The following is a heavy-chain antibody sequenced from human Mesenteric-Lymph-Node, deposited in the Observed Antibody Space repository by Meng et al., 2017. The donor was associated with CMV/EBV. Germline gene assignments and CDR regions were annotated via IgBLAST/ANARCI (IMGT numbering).Heavy chain of an antibody. D-gene: IGHD3-10*01. V-gene: IGHV1-46*01. J-gene: IGHJ4*02. CDR2: INPSGGST. CDR3: ARGYGSVYYFDY. CDR1: GYTFTGYY. Sequence: ASVKVSCKTSGYTFTGYYLHWVRQAPGQGLEWMGIINPSGGSTSYAQKFQGRVTMTRDTSTSTVYMELSSLRSEDTAVYYCARGYGSVYYFDYWGQGTLVTVSS.